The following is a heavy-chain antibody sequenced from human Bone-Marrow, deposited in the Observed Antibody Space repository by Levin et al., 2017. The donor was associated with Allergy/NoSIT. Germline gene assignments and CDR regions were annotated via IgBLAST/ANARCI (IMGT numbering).Heavy chain of an antibody. J-gene: IGHJ2*01. D-gene: IGHD4-17*01. Sequence: GGSLRLSCAASGFTFDDYAMHWVRQAPGKGLEWVSGISWNSGSIGYADSVKGRFTISRDNAKNSLYLQMNSLRAEDTALYYCAKVLDYGDYGGIDWYFDLWGRGTLVTVSS. V-gene: IGHV3-9*01. CDR2: ISWNSGSI. CDR1: GFTFDDYA. CDR3: AKVLDYGDYGGIDWYFDL.